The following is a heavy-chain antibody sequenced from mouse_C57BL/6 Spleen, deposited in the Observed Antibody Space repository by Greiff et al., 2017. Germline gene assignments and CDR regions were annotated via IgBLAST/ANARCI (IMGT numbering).Heavy chain of an antibody. J-gene: IGHJ3*01. CDR3: ARGSSPLAY. D-gene: IGHD1-1*01. Sequence: VQLQQSGPELVKPGASVKISCKASGYAFSSSWMNWVKQRPGKGLKWIGRIYPGDGDTNYNGKFKGKATLTADKSSSTAYMQLSSLTSEDSAVYFCARGSSPLAYWGQGTLVTVSA. CDR2: IYPGDGDT. V-gene: IGHV1-82*01. CDR1: GYAFSSSW.